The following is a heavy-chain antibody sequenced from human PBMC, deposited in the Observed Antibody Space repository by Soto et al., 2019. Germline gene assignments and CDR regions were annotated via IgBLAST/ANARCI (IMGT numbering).Heavy chain of an antibody. J-gene: IGHJ3*02. CDR1: GYTFTSYN. CDR2: INPSGGST. D-gene: IGHD3-22*01. V-gene: IGHV1-46*01. CDR3: ARDREQLSHDSSGRPRLAFDI. Sequence: ASVKVSCKASGYTFTSYNMHCARQAPGQGLEWMGIINPSGGSTSYAQKFQGRVTMTRDTSTSTVYMELSSLRSEDTAVYYCARDREQLSHDSSGRPRLAFDIWGQGTMVTVSS.